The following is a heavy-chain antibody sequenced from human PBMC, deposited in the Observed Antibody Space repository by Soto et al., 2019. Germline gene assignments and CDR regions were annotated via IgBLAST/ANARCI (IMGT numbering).Heavy chain of an antibody. CDR2: IMPISDST. V-gene: IGHV1-69*06. CDR3: ASILGGMFGY. J-gene: IGHJ4*02. CDR1: GGSFSSYS. D-gene: IGHD3-3*01. Sequence: QVQLVQSGAEVKKPGSSVKVSCKASGGSFSSYSISWVRQAPGQGLEWMGGIMPISDSTKYAQNFEDRVTISAVRSTGTAYIATSSLRSDDTAVYYCASILGGMFGYWGQGTLVTVSS.